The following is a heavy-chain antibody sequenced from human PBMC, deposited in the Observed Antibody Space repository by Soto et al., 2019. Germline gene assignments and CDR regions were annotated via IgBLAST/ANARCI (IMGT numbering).Heavy chain of an antibody. J-gene: IGHJ4*02. Sequence: PSETLSLTCTVSGGSISSSSYYWGWIRQPPGKGLEWIGSIYYSGSTYYNPSLKGRVTISVDTSKNQFSLKLSSVTAADTAVYYCARVNDYYDSSGYYGTRYYFDYWGQGTLVTVSS. CDR3: ARVNDYYDSSGYYGTRYYFDY. V-gene: IGHV4-39*07. CDR2: IYYSGST. CDR1: GGSISSSSYY. D-gene: IGHD3-22*01.